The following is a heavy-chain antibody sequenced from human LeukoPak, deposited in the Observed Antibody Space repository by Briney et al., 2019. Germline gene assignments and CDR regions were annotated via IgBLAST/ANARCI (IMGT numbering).Heavy chain of an antibody. V-gene: IGHV4-59*01. CDR1: GGSISSYY. CDR2: IYYSGST. J-gene: IGHJ4*02. CDR3: ARGNYYDSSGYYFFDY. D-gene: IGHD3-22*01. Sequence: SETLSLTCTVSGGSISSYYWSWIRQPPGKGLEWIGYIYYSGSTNYNPPLKSRVTISVDTSKNQFSLKLSSVTAADTAVYYCARGNYYDSSGYYFFDYWGQGTLVTVSS.